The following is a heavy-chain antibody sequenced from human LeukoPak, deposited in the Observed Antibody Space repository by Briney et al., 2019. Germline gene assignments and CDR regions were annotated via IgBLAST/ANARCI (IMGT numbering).Heavy chain of an antibody. Sequence: GESLKISCKGSGYSFTSYWIGWVRQMPGKGLEWMGIIYPSDSDTRYSPSFQGQVTLSADKSISTAYLQWSSLKASDTAIYYCARHYGSASYYFDYWGQGTLVTVSS. V-gene: IGHV5-51*01. CDR3: ARHYGSASYYFDY. J-gene: IGHJ4*02. CDR1: GYSFTSYW. CDR2: IYPSDSDT. D-gene: IGHD3-10*01.